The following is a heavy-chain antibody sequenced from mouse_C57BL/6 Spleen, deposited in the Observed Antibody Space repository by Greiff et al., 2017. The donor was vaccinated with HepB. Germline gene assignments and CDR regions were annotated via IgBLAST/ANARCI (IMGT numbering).Heavy chain of an antibody. CDR1: GFTFSSYG. Sequence: EVMLVESGGDLVKPGGSLKLSCAASGFTFSSYGMPWVRQTPDKRLEWVATISSGGSYTYYPDSVKGRFTISRDNAKNTMYLQMSSLKSEDTAIYYCVINSYDYAMDYWGQGTSVTVSS. V-gene: IGHV5-6*02. CDR3: VINSYDYAMDY. CDR2: ISSGGSYT. D-gene: IGHD1-1*01. J-gene: IGHJ4*01.